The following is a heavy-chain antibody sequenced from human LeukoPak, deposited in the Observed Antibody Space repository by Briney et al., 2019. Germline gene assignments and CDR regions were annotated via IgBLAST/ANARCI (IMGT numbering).Heavy chain of an antibody. CDR3: ARYYGSGPPKGRIYYYYGMDV. J-gene: IGHJ6*02. CDR2: ISAYNGNT. V-gene: IGHV1-18*01. Sequence: GASVKVSCKASGYTFTSYGISWVRQAPGQGLEWMGWISAYNGNTNYAQKLQGRVTITTDTSTSTAYMELRSLRSDDTAVYYCARYYGSGPPKGRIYYYYGMDVWGQGTTVTVSS. CDR1: GYTFTSYG. D-gene: IGHD3-10*01.